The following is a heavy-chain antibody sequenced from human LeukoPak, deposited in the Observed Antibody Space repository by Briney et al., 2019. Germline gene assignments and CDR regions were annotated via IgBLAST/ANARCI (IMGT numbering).Heavy chain of an antibody. Sequence: GGSLRLSCAASGFTFSSYGMHWVRQAPGKGLEWVAVISYDGSNKYYGDSVKGRLSISRDNSKNTLYLQMNSLRAEDTAVYHCAKDLGSGTPPMYFEYWGQGTLVTVSS. J-gene: IGHJ4*02. CDR2: ISYDGSNK. CDR1: GFTFSSYG. V-gene: IGHV3-30*18. D-gene: IGHD3-10*01. CDR3: AKDLGSGTPPMYFEY.